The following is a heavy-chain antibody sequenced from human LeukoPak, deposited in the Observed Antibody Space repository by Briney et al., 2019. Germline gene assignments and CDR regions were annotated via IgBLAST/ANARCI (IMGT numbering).Heavy chain of an antibody. CDR3: TLRDV. V-gene: IGHV4-39*01. CDR1: GGSISGSTYY. Sequence: PSETLSLTCTVSGGSISGSTYYWGWIRQPPGKGLEWIRSIYYSGSTYYNPSLKSRVTISVDTSKNQFSLKLSSVTAADTAVYFCTLRDVWGQGSLVTVSS. J-gene: IGHJ4*02. CDR2: IYYSGST.